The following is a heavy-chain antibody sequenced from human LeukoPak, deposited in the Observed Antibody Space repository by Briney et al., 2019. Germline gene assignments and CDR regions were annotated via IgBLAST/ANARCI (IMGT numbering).Heavy chain of an antibody. CDR1: GFTFSSYA. D-gene: IGHD3-22*01. CDR3: ARDPDSSGYYYFDY. Sequence: GGALRLSCAASGFTFSSYAMHWVRQAPRKGLEWVAVISYDGSNKYYADSVKGRFTISRDNSKNTLYLQMNSLRAEDTAVYYCARDPDSSGYYYFDYWGQGTLVTVSS. CDR2: ISYDGSNK. J-gene: IGHJ4*02. V-gene: IGHV3-30-3*01.